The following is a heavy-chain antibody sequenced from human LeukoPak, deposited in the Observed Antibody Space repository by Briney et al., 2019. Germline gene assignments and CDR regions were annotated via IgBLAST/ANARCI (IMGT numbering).Heavy chain of an antibody. J-gene: IGHJ4*02. CDR2: IYSGTI. CDR1: GFTVSSNS. D-gene: IGHD6-19*01. V-gene: IGHV3-53*01. CDR3: AKATGGEQWLVPDY. Sequence: PRGSLRLSCTVSGFTVSSNSMSWVRQAPGKGLEWVSFIYSGTIHYSDSVKGRFTISRDNSKNTLYLQMNSLRAEDTAVYYCAKATGGEQWLVPDYWGQGTLVTVSS.